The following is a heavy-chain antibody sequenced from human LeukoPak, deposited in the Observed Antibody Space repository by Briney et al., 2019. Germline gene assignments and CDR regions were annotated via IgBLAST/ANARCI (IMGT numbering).Heavy chain of an antibody. J-gene: IGHJ4*02. D-gene: IGHD2-15*01. CDR3: ARCSGGGCYYSDDN. CDR2: ISSSSSSYI. V-gene: IGHV3-21*01. CDR1: GFTLSTYS. Sequence: PGGSPRLSCAASGFTLSTYSMNWVRQAPGKGLEWVSCISSSSSSYIYYADSLKGRFTISRDNAKNSLYLQMNSLRAEDTAVYYCARCSGGGCYYSDDNWGQGTLVTVSS.